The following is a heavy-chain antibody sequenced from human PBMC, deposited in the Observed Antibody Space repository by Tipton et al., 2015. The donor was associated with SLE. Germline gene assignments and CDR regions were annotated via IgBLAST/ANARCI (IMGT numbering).Heavy chain of an antibody. CDR2: VYNSGST. CDR1: GVSISSHY. J-gene: IGHJ3*02. D-gene: IGHD2-15*01. CDR3: ATGGYPDAFDM. Sequence: TLSLTCTVSGVSISSHYWTWIRQPPGKGLEWIGYVYNSGSTNYNPSLESPVTISVDTSKNQFSLKLSSVTAADTAVYYCATGGYPDAFDMWGQGTMVTVSS. V-gene: IGHV4-59*11.